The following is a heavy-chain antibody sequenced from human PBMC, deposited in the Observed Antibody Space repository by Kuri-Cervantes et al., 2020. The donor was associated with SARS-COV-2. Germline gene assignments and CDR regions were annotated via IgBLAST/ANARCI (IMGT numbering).Heavy chain of an antibody. CDR2: TNTDGSRN. CDR1: GGSISSSSYY. CDR3: VRGPHFGSPTYFFLDS. Sequence: GGSLRLSCTVSGGSISSSSYYWGWIRQRPGKGLVWVSRTNTDGSRNSYADSVEGRFTVSRENAKNTLFLQMTSLRAEDTAVYYCVRGPHFGSPTYFFLDSWGQGTLVTVSS. J-gene: IGHJ4*02. V-gene: IGHV3-74*03. D-gene: IGHD3-10*01.